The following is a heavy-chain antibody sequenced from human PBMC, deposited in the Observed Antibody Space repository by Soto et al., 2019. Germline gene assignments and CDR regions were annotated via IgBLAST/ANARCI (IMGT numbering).Heavy chain of an antibody. CDR1: GFTFDDYA. J-gene: IGHJ3*02. D-gene: IGHD3-22*01. CDR3: AKDGEVVATPEVGAFDI. V-gene: IGHV3-9*01. CDR2: ISRNSGSI. Sequence: HPGGSPRLSCAASGFTFDDYAMHWVRQAPGKGLEWVSGISRNSGSIGNADSVKGRFTISSDNAKNSLYLQMNSLRAEDTALYYCAKDGEVVATPEVGAFDIWGQGTMVTVSS.